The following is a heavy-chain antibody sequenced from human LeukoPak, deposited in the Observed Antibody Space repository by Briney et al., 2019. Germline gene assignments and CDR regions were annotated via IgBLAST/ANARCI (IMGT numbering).Heavy chain of an antibody. CDR2: IYPSGST. V-gene: IGHV4-61*02. D-gene: IGHD2/OR15-2a*01. CDR3: ARDSIGPREGWFDP. CDR1: GDSISSGSFY. J-gene: IGHJ5*02. Sequence: SETLSLTCSVSGDSISSGSFYWSWIRQPAGRGLEWIGRIYPSGSTNYNPSLESRVTISVDTSKNQFSLKLSSVTAADTAVYYCARDSIGPREGWFDPWGREPWSPSPQ.